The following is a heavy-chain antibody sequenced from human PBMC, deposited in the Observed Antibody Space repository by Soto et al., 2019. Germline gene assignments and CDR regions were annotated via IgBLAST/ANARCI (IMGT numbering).Heavy chain of an antibody. Sequence: QLQLQESGPGLVKPSETLSLTCSVSDDSINSDKYYWGWIRQPPGKGLEWLGRIYYRGNAYYNPSPHTRVPISLDQCRSQFSLKVNSVTAADSAVYFCARLEGLATISYYFDFWGPGALVTVSS. CDR1: DDSINSDKYY. V-gene: IGHV4-39*01. CDR2: IYYRGNA. CDR3: ARLEGLATISYYFDF. D-gene: IGHD3-9*01. J-gene: IGHJ4*02.